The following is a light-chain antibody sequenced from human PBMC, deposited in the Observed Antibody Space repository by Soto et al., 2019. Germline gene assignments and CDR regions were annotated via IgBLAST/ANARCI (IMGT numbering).Light chain of an antibody. CDR2: GAS. CDR3: QQYGSSPQA. Sequence: EIVLTQSPGTLSLSPGERATLSCSASQSVSSSYLAWYQQKPGQAPRPLIYGASSRATGIPDRFSGSGSGTDFTLTISRLEPEDFAVYYCQQYGSSPQAFGQGTKVDIK. J-gene: IGKJ1*01. V-gene: IGKV3-20*01. CDR1: QSVSSSY.